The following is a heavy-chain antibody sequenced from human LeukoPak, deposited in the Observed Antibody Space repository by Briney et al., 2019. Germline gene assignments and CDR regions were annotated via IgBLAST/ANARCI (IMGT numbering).Heavy chain of an antibody. J-gene: IGHJ4*02. Sequence: GGSLRLSCEASGFTFSHFGMHWVRQAPGKGLEWVAGIWSDGTNRYYADSVKGRFTISRDNFKNTVSLQMNSLRAEDTAVYYCGKDAQRGFDYSNSLEHWGRGSLVTVSS. CDR2: IWSDGTNR. CDR1: GFTFSHFG. D-gene: IGHD4-11*01. CDR3: GKDAQRGFDYSNSLEH. V-gene: IGHV3-33*06.